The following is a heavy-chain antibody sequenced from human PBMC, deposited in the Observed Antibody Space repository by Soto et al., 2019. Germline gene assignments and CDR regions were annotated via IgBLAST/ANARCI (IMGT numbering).Heavy chain of an antibody. CDR2: IYYSGST. CDR3: ARSRSDYGDYFFDY. Sequence: PSETLSLTCTVSGCSISNYYLSWIRQPPGKGLEWIGYIYYSGSTNYNPSLKSRVTISVDTSKNQFSLKLSSVTAADTAVYYCARSRSDYGDYFFDYWGQGTQVTVSS. CDR1: GCSISNYY. J-gene: IGHJ4*02. V-gene: IGHV4-59*01. D-gene: IGHD4-17*01.